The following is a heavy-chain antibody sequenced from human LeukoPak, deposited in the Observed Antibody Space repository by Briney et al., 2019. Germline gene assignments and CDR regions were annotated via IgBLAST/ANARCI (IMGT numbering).Heavy chain of an antibody. J-gene: IGHJ4*02. V-gene: IGHV3-20*04. CDR2: TNRRGDIT. CDR1: GYTFGDYG. CDR3: AKVAYNWISYGPFDY. D-gene: IGHD1-20*01. Sequence: PGGSLRLSCAASGYTFGDYGMSWVRQVPGKGLEWVSGTNRRGDITGYADFVKGRFTISRDNAKNSLYLQMNSLRAEDTAVYYCAKVAYNWISYGPFDYWGQGTLVTVSS.